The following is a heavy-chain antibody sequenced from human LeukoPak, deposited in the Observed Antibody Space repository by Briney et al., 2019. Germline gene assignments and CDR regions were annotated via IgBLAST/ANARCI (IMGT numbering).Heavy chain of an antibody. Sequence: GGSLRLSCAASGFTFSSYAMSWVRQAPGKGLEWVSAISGSGGSTYYADSVKGRFTISRDNSKNTLYLQMNSLRAEDTAVYYCARGDGEGTYDYGDAFDYWGQGTLVTVSS. CDR1: GFTFSSYA. D-gene: IGHD4-17*01. J-gene: IGHJ4*02. V-gene: IGHV3-23*01. CDR2: ISGSGGST. CDR3: ARGDGEGTYDYGDAFDY.